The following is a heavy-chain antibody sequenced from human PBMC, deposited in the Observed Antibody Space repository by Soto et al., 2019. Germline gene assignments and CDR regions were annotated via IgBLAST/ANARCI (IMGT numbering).Heavy chain of an antibody. D-gene: IGHD4-17*01. Sequence: QVQLVESGGCLVKPGGSLRLSCATSGFTFSDYYMSWIRQAPGKGLEWVSYIGTRGNTKYYADSVRGRFTISRDNAKNSLYLQMNSLRADDTAVDYCARDGTEYYGEYYDYWGQGIPVTVSS. J-gene: IGHJ4*02. V-gene: IGHV3-11*01. CDR3: ARDGTEYYGEYYDY. CDR2: IGTRGNTK. CDR1: GFTFSDYY.